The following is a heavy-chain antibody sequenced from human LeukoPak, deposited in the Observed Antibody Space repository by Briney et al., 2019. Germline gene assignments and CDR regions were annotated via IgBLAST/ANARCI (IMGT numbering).Heavy chain of an antibody. V-gene: IGHV3-48*03. CDR3: ARDSLAWDY. J-gene: IGHJ4*02. CDR2: ISSSGSTI. CDR1: GFTFSTYN. Sequence: GGSLRLSCAASGFTFSTYNMNWVRQAPGKGLEWVSYISSSGSTIYYADSVKGRFTISRDNAKNSLSLQMNSLRAEDTAVYYCARDSLAWDYWGQGTLVTVS. D-gene: IGHD3-16*01.